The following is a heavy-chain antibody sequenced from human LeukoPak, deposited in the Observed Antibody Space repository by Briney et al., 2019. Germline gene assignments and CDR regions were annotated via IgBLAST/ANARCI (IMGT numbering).Heavy chain of an antibody. CDR3: ARYYGSGSPPALGFDP. Sequence: SSETLSLTCTVSGGSISSYYWSWIRQPPGKGLEWIGYIYYSGSTNYNPSPKSRVTISVDTSKNQFSLKLSSVTAADTAVYYCARYYGSGSPPALGFDPWGQGTLVTVSS. CDR1: GGSISSYY. J-gene: IGHJ5*02. D-gene: IGHD3-10*01. CDR2: IYYSGST. V-gene: IGHV4-59*01.